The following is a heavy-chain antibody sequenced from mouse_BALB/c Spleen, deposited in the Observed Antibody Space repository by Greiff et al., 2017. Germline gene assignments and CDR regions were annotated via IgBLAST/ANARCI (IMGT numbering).Heavy chain of an antibody. D-gene: IGHD2-1*01. V-gene: IGHV1-7*01. Sequence: VQRVESGAELAKPGASVKMSCKASGYTFTSYWMHWVKQRPGQGLEWIGYINPSTGYTEYNQKFKDKATLTADKSSSTAYMQLSSLTSEDSAVYYCARGYYDAMDYWGQGTSVTVSS. CDR3: ARGYYDAMDY. J-gene: IGHJ4*01. CDR1: GYTFTSYW. CDR2: INPSTGYT.